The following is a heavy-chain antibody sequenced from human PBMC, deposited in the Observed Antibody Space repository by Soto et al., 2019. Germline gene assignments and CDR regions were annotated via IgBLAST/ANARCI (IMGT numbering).Heavy chain of an antibody. J-gene: IGHJ3*02. Sequence: VVSLILSCSSSVLTFISYFISLFLQAPGKGLEWVSTISGSGASTYYADSVKGRFTISRDNSKNTLYLQMNSLRAEDTDVYYCATSVSNGKGDDFDIWGKGKMVNVSS. V-gene: IGHV3-23*01. CDR3: ATSVSNGKGDDFDI. CDR2: ISGSGAST. CDR1: VLTFISYF. D-gene: IGHD1-1*01.